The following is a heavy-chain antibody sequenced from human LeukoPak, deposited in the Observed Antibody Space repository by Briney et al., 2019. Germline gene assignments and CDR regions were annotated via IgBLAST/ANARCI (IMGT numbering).Heavy chain of an antibody. CDR3: AKYVLRFLEPGLNYYRDV. CDR2: ISGSGGST. J-gene: IGHJ6*03. CDR1: GFTFSNYA. V-gene: IGHV3-23*01. Sequence: GGSLRLSCAASGFTFSNYAMSWVRQAPGKGLEWVSIISGSGGSTHYADSVKGRFTISRDNAKNTLYLQMNSLRAEDTAVYYCAKYVLRFLEPGLNYYRDVWGKGTTVTVSS. D-gene: IGHD3-3*01.